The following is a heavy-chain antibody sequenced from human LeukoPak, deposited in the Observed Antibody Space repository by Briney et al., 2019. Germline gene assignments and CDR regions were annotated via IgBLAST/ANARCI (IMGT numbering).Heavy chain of an antibody. J-gene: IGHJ5*02. CDR3: AKANRGILTGENWFDP. V-gene: IGHV3-9*01. CDR2: ISWNSGSI. CDR1: GFTFDDYA. D-gene: IGHD3-9*01. Sequence: GGSLRLSCAASGFTFDDYAMHCVRQAPGKGLEWVSGISWNSGSIGYADSVKGRYTISRDNAKNSLYLQMNSLRAEDTALYYCAKANRGILTGENWFDPWGQGTLVTVSS.